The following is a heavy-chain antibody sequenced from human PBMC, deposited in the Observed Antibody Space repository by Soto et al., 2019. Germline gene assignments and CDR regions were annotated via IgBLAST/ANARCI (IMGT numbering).Heavy chain of an antibody. Sequence: SVKVSCKVSGGVFRRYAISWVRQAPGQGLEWLGGIVPIFGTTNYAQKFQGRVTIVADGSTSTAYMDLSSLRSDDTAVYYCAGADEGSCHSNRHYYYALDVWGQGTTVTVSS. CDR2: IVPIFGTT. CDR1: GGVFRRYA. CDR3: AGADEGSCHSNRHYYYALDV. J-gene: IGHJ6*02. V-gene: IGHV1-69*13.